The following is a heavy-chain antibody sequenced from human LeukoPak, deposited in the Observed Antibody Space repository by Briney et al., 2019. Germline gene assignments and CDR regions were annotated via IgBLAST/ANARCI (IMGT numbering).Heavy chain of an antibody. V-gene: IGHV1-24*01. CDR1: GYTLTELS. Sequence: ASVKVSCKVSGYTLTELSMHWVRQAPGKGLGWMGGFDPEDGETIYAQKFQGRVTMTEDTSTDTAYMELRSLRSDDTAVYYCARSPIFLEWLNAFDPWGQGTLVTVSS. CDR2: FDPEDGET. D-gene: IGHD3-3*01. CDR3: ARSPIFLEWLNAFDP. J-gene: IGHJ5*02.